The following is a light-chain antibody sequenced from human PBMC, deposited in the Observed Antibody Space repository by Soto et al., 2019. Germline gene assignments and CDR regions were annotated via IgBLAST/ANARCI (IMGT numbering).Light chain of an antibody. CDR1: QSVSSSY. CDR3: QEYGSSYT. CDR2: GAS. V-gene: IGKV3-20*01. Sequence: EIVLTQSPGTLSLSPGERATLSCRASQSVSSSYLAWYQQKPGQAPRLLIYGASSRASGIPDRFSGSGSATCFTRTISRMEPEGVAVYYCQEYGSSYTFGQGTKLEIK. J-gene: IGKJ2*01.